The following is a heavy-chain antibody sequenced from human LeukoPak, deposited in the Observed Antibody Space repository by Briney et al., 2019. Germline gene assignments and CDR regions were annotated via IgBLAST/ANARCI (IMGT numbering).Heavy chain of an antibody. Sequence: GGSLRLSCAASGFTFSGYWMTWVRQAPGKGLEWVANIKQDGNEKYYVDSVKGRFTISRDNAKSSLYLQMNGLRAEDTAVYYCARLRSGYYFDYWGQGTLVTVSS. J-gene: IGHJ4*02. CDR3: ARLRSGYYFDY. CDR2: IKQDGNEK. V-gene: IGHV3-7*04. CDR1: GFTFSGYW.